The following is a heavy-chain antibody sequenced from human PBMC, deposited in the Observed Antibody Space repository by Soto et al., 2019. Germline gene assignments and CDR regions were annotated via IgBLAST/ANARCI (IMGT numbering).Heavy chain of an antibody. J-gene: IGHJ6*02. D-gene: IGHD4-4*01. CDR1: GFAFGDYY. Sequence: GGSLRLSCVASGFAFGDYYMSWIRQAPGKGLEWISYISSSSSYRNHADSVKGRFTISRDNARNSLYLEMNSLRAEDTAVYYCAREIDSNYDGMDVWGQGTTVTVSS. CDR2: ISSSSSYR. V-gene: IGHV3-11*06. CDR3: AREIDSNYDGMDV.